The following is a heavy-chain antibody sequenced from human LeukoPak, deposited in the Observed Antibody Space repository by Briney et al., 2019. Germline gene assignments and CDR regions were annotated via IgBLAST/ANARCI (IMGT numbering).Heavy chain of an antibody. Sequence: SETLSLTCAVSGGSIRSSYYYWGWIRQPPGKGLEWIGSIYDSGSTYYNPSLKSRVTISVDTSKNQFSLKLSSVTAADTAVYYCARQYSYDRSAYPLRYFDYWGQGTLVTVSS. CDR1: GGSIRSSYYY. V-gene: IGHV4-39*01. CDR2: IYDSGST. J-gene: IGHJ4*02. CDR3: ARQYSYDRSAYPLRYFDY. D-gene: IGHD3-22*01.